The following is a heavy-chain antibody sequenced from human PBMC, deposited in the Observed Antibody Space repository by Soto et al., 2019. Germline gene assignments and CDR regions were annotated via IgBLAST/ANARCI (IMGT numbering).Heavy chain of an antibody. J-gene: IGHJ4*02. CDR2: VESNGLTT. CDR3: SKGGRIHISDY. D-gene: IGHD5-18*01. V-gene: IGHV3-23*01. Sequence: EVQLLESGGGLVQPGGSLRLSCAASGFTFNSFAMSWVRQAPGKGLEWVSSVESNGLTTYYAGSVKGRFTISRDNSKNTLFLQMSSLRAEDTAIYYCSKGGRIHISDYWGQGTLVTVSS. CDR1: GFTFNSFA.